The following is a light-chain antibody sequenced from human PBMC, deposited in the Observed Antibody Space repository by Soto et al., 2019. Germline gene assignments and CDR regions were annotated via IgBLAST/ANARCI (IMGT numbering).Light chain of an antibody. CDR2: NNN. J-gene: IGLJ2*01. CDR1: SSNIGAET. V-gene: IGLV1-44*01. CDR3: ASWDDSLNGPV. Sequence: QSVLTQPPSASGTPGQRVTISCSGSSSNIGAETVNWYQQLPGTAPKLLIYNNNQRPSGVPDRFSGSKSGTSASLAITGLQSEDEAEYHCASWDDSLNGPVFGGGTKVTVL.